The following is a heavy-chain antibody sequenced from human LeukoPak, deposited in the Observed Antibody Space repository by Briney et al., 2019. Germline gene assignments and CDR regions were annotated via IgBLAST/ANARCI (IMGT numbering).Heavy chain of an antibody. V-gene: IGHV3-53*01. CDR2: IYSGGST. CDR3: ASNSGYDLDYYYMDV. CDR1: GFTVSSNY. D-gene: IGHD5-12*01. J-gene: IGHJ6*03. Sequence: GGSLRLSCAASGFTVSSNYMGWVRQAPGKGLEWVSVIYSGGSTYYADSVKGRFTISRDNSKNTLYLQMNSLRAEDTAVYYCASNSGYDLDYYYMDVWGKGTTVTVSS.